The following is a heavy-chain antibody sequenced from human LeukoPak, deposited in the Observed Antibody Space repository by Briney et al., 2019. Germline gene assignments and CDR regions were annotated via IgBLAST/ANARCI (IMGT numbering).Heavy chain of an antibody. CDR3: AGKGGSSSWYRFGY. J-gene: IGHJ4*02. CDR1: GGSFSGYY. CDR2: INHSGST. D-gene: IGHD6-13*01. V-gene: IGHV4-34*01. Sequence: SETLSLTCAVYGGSFSGYYWSWIRQPPGKGLEWPGEINHSGSTNYNPSLKSRVTISVDTSKNQFSLKLSSVTAADTAVYYCAGKGGSSSWYRFGYWGQGTLVTVSS.